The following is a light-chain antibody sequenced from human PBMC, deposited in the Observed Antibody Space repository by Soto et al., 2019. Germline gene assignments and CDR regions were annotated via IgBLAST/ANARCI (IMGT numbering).Light chain of an antibody. CDR3: QQYGSSPQT. CDR1: QSVSSSY. J-gene: IGKJ1*01. Sequence: IVLAQSPGTLSLSPGERATLSCRASQSVSSSYLAWYQQTPGQAPRLLIYGASSRATGIPDRFSGSGSGTDFTLTISRLEPEDFAVYYYQQYGSSPQTFGQGTKVDIK. CDR2: GAS. V-gene: IGKV3-20*01.